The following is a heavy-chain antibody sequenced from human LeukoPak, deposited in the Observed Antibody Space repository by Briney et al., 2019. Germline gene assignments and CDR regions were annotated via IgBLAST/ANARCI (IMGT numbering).Heavy chain of an antibody. CDR3: AEGIVGTY. D-gene: IGHD1-26*01. Sequence: GGSLRLSCAASGFTFSSYSMNWVRQAPGKGLEWVSYISSSSSTIYYADSVKGRFTISRDNAESSLYLQMNSLRAEDTAVYYCAEGIVGTYWGQGTLVTVSS. CDR2: ISSSSSTI. CDR1: GFTFSSYS. J-gene: IGHJ4*02. V-gene: IGHV3-48*01.